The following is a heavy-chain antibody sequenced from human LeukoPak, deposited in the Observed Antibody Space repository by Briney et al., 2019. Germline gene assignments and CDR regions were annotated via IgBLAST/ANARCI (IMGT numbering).Heavy chain of an antibody. CDR1: GFTFTSYA. D-gene: IGHD1-20*01. Sequence: PGGSLRLSCTASGFTFTSYAMSWVRQAPGKGLEWVSVLTGDGNTYYADSVKGRFTNSRDDSKNTLFLQMNSLRAEDTAVYFCAKVKWNLIGYFDYWGQGTLVTVSS. CDR2: LTGDGNT. J-gene: IGHJ4*02. CDR3: AKVKWNLIGYFDY. V-gene: IGHV3-23*01.